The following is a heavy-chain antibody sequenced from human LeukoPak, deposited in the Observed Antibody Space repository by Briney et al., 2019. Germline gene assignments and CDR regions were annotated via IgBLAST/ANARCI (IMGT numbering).Heavy chain of an antibody. CDR3: HHYDILTGVDY. J-gene: IGHJ4*02. D-gene: IGHD3-9*01. V-gene: IGHV3-53*01. Sequence: AGGSLRLSCAASGFTVSSNYMSWVRQAPGKGLEWVPVIYSGGSTYYADSVKGRFTISRDNSKNTLYLQMNSLRAEDTAVYYCHHYDILTGVDYWGQGTLVTVPS. CDR2: IYSGGST. CDR1: GFTVSSNY.